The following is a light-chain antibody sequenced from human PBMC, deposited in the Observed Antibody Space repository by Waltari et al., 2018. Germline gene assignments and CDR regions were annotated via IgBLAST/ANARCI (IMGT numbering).Light chain of an antibody. CDR1: SSDVGGYAF. V-gene: IGLV2-14*01. CDR3: SSYTTSGTLV. J-gene: IGLJ1*01. Sequence: QSAPPQPASVSGSPGQSITISCTGTSSDVGGYAFFSWHQQYPGKAPKVMIYGVNNRPSGVSNRFSGSKSGNTASLIISGLQADDEADYYCSSYTTSGTLVFGTGTKVTVL. CDR2: GVN.